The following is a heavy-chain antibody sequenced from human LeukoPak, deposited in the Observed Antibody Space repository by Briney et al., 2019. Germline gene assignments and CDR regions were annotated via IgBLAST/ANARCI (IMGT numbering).Heavy chain of an antibody. V-gene: IGHV3-30*02. J-gene: IGHJ4*02. CDR3: AKDQRDQRGGLFDY. CDR2: IRYDGSNK. CDR1: GFTFSSYA. D-gene: IGHD1-1*01. Sequence: PGGSLRLSCAASGFTFSSYAMHWVRQAPGKGLEWVAFIRYDGSNKYYADSVKGRFTISRDNSKNTLYLQMNSLRAEDTAVYYCAKDQRDQRGGLFDYWGQGTLVTVSS.